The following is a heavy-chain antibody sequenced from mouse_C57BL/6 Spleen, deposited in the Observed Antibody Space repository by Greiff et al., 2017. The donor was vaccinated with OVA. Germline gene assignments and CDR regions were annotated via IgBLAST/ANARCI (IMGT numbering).Heavy chain of an antibody. CDR3: ARRDGWTAQAPHAIDY. V-gene: IGHV1-55*01. Sequence: VQLQQPGAELVKPGASVKMSCKASGYTFTSYWITWVKQRPGQGLEWIGDIYPGSGSTNYNEKFKSKATLTVDTSSSTAYMQLSSLTSADSAVYYFARRDGWTAQAPHAIDYWGQGTTVTVST. CDR2: IYPGSGST. J-gene: IGHJ4*01. D-gene: IGHD3-2*02. CDR1: GYTFTSYW.